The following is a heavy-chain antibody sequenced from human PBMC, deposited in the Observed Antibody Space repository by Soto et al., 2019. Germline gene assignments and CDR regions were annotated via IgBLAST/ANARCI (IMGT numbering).Heavy chain of an antibody. J-gene: IGHJ4*02. CDR2: ISGSGGST. CDR1: GFTFSSYA. V-gene: IGHV3-23*01. CDR3: AKDSDLGATPY. Sequence: EVQLLESGGGLVQPGGSLRLSCAASGFTFSSYAMSWFRQAPGKGLEWVSAISGSGGSTYYADSVKGRFTISRDNSKNTLYLQMNSLRAQATAVYYCAKDSDLGATPYCGQGTLVTVSS. D-gene: IGHD1-26*01.